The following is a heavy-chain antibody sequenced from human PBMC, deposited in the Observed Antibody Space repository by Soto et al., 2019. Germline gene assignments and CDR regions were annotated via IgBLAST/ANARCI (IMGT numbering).Heavy chain of an antibody. Sequence: QVQLQESGPGLVKPSGTLSLTCAVSGGSISSSSWWTWVRQSPGKGLEWIGEIFESGATNYNPSLTSRLTMSVDKSKHPSSLNLSSLTAADTAVYFCTTSHAGELNNWGQGTLVTVSS. CDR3: TTSHAGELNN. J-gene: IGHJ4*02. D-gene: IGHD7-27*01. CDR1: GGSISSSSW. CDR2: IFESGAT. V-gene: IGHV4-4*02.